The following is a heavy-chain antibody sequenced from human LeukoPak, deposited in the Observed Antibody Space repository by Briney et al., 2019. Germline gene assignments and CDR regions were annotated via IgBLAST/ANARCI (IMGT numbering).Heavy chain of an antibody. V-gene: IGHV4-59*08. J-gene: IGHJ6*03. CDR2: IYYSGYT. Sequence: SETLSLTCTVSGGSISSYYWSWIRQPPGKGLEWIGCIYYSGYTNYKSSLKSRVTISVDTSKNQFSLKLSSVTAADTAVYYCANGSGSYYYYYYMDVWGKGTTVTISS. CDR1: GGSISSYY. D-gene: IGHD3-10*01. CDR3: ANGSGSYYYYYYMDV.